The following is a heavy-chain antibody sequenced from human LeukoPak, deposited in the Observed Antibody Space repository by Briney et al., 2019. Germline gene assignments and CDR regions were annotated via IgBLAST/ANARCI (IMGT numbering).Heavy chain of an antibody. J-gene: IGHJ6*03. V-gene: IGHV4-34*01. Sequence: ETLSLTCAVYGGSFSGYYWSWIRQPPGKGLEWIGEINHSGSTNYNPSLKSRVTISVDTSKNQFSLKLSSVTAADTAVYYCARPRSPYCSSTSCQYYYYYYMDVWGKGITVTISS. CDR3: ARPRSPYCSSTSCQYYYYYYMDV. CDR1: GGSFSGYY. CDR2: INHSGST. D-gene: IGHD2-2*01.